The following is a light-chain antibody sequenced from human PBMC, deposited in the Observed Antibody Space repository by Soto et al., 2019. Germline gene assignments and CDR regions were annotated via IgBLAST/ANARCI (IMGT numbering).Light chain of an antibody. V-gene: IGLV4-69*01. Sequence: QPVLTQSPSASASLGASVKLTCTLSSGHSNYAIAWHQQQSEKGPRYLMKLNSDGSHSTGDGIPDRFSGSSSGAERYLTIPSLKSEEEADYYCQTWGSGIVVFGGGTKLTVL. J-gene: IGLJ2*01. CDR3: QTWGSGIVV. CDR2: LNSDGSH. CDR1: SGHSNYA.